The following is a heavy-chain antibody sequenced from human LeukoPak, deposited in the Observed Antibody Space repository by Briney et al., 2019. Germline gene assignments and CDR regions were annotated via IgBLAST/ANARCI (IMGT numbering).Heavy chain of an antibody. V-gene: IGHV3-21*01. J-gene: IGHJ4*02. D-gene: IGHD6-19*01. CDR2: ISSSSSYI. CDR3: ARGPGSEWLVPGY. CDR1: GFTFSSYS. Sequence: GGSLRLSCAASGFTFSSYSMNWVRQAPGKGLEWVSSISSSSSYIYYADSVKGRFTISRDNAKNSLYLQMNSLRAEDTAVYYCARGPGSEWLVPGYWGQGTLVTVSS.